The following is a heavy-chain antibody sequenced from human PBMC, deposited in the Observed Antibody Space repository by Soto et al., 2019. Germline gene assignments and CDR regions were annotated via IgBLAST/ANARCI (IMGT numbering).Heavy chain of an antibody. Sequence: QVQLQESGPGLVKPSQTLSLTCTVSGGSISSGGYYWSWIRQHPGNGLEWIGYIYYSGSTYYNPSLKSGVTISVDDSKNHFFLQLRSVTAADTAVYYCASHHIVLMVYAPNFDYWGQGTLVTVSS. CDR2: IYYSGST. J-gene: IGHJ4*02. D-gene: IGHD2-8*01. V-gene: IGHV4-31*03. CDR1: GGSISSGGYY. CDR3: ASHHIVLMVYAPNFDY.